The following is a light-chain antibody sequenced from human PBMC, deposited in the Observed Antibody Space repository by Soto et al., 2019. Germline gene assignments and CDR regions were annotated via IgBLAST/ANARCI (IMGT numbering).Light chain of an antibody. J-gene: IGKJ3*01. CDR2: VAS. V-gene: IGKV3-15*01. CDR3: QQYNTWPPFA. CDR1: HSVGSN. Sequence: IVMTQSPATLSVSPGERATLSCRASHSVGSNVAWYQQKPGQAPRLLIYVASTRATGIPARFSGSGSGTEFTLTISSPQSEDFAMYFCQQYNTWPPFAFGPGTKVDIK.